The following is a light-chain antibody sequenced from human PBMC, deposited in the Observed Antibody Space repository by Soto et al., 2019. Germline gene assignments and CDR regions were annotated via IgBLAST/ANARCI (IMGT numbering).Light chain of an antibody. Sequence: DIQMTQSPSTLSSSVVDGVTITCLASQSISSWLAWYQQKPGKAPKLLVYDASSLESGVPSRFSGSGSGTGFTLTISGLQPDDFAIYYCQKFNSYPINFGQGTRLEIK. CDR2: DAS. J-gene: IGKJ5*01. CDR1: QSISSW. V-gene: IGKV1-5*01. CDR3: QKFNSYPIN.